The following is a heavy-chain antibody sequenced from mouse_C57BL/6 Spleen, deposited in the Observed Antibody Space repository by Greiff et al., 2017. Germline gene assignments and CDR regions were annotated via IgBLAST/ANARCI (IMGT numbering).Heavy chain of an antibody. J-gene: IGHJ1*03. CDR1: GYAFSSSW. CDR3: ARSAYDYDGGYWYFDV. V-gene: IGHV1-82*01. D-gene: IGHD2-4*01. CDR2: LYPGDGAT. Sequence: QVQLQQSGPELVKPGASVKISCKASGYAFSSSWMNWVKQRPGKGLEWIGRLYPGDGATNYNGKFKGKATLTADKSSSTAYMQLSSLTSEDSAVYFRARSAYDYDGGYWYFDVWGTGTTVTVAS.